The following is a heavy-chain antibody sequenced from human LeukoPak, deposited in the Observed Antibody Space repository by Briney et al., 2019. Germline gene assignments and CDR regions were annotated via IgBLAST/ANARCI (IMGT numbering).Heavy chain of an antibody. CDR3: TVLEWGNNWFDP. Sequence: GASVKVSCKASGYTFTSYDINWVRQATGQGLEWMGWMNPNSGNTGYAQKFQGRVTITRNTSISTAYMELSSLRSEDTAVYYCTVLEWGNNWFDPWGQGNLVTVSS. CDR2: MNPNSGNT. CDR1: GYTFTSYD. V-gene: IGHV1-8*03. J-gene: IGHJ5*02. D-gene: IGHD3-3*01.